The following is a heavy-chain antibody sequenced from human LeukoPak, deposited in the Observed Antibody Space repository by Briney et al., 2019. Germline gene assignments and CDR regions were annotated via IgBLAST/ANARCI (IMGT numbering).Heavy chain of an antibody. CDR2: MNPNSGNT. CDR3: ARGRKVWEQDY. Sequence: ASVKVSCKASGYTFTSYDINWVRQATGQGLEWMGWMNPNSGNTGYAQKFQGRVTMTRNTSISTAYMELRSLRSDDTAVYYCARGRKVWEQDYWGQGTLVTVSS. CDR1: GYTFTSYD. J-gene: IGHJ4*02. V-gene: IGHV1-8*01. D-gene: IGHD1/OR15-1a*01.